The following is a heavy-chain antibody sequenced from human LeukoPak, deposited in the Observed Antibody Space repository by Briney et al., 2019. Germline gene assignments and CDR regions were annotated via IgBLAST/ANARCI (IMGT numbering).Heavy chain of an antibody. D-gene: IGHD3-10*01. Sequence: ASVKVSCKASGYTFTSYDINWVRQATGQGLEWMGWMNPNSGNTGYAQKFQGRVTMTRNTSISTAYMELSSLRSEDTAVYYCARPLRHYYGSGVTIGYWGQGTLVTVSS. V-gene: IGHV1-8*01. CDR1: GYTFTSYD. CDR3: ARPLRHYYGSGVTIGY. CDR2: MNPNSGNT. J-gene: IGHJ4*02.